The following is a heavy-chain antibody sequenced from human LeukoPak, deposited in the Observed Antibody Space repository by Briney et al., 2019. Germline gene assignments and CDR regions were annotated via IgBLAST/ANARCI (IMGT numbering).Heavy chain of an antibody. Sequence: GGSLTLSCAASGFTFSSYAMSWVRQPPGKGLEWVSAISGSGGSTYYADSVKGRITISRDNSKATLYLQMNSLRAEDTAIYYCAKRNYDFWSGYYRRAENHFDYWGQGTLVTVSS. CDR2: ISGSGGST. D-gene: IGHD3-3*01. CDR3: AKRNYDFWSGYYRRAENHFDY. V-gene: IGHV3-23*01. CDR1: GFTFSSYA. J-gene: IGHJ4*02.